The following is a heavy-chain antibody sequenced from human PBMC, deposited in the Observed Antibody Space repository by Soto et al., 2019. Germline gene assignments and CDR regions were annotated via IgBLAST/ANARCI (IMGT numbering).Heavy chain of an antibody. CDR1: GFIFSNSA. Sequence: GGSLRLSCAGSGFIFSNSAFHWVRQAPGKGLEWVALISYDGNNKYYADSVKGRFTISRDNSKNTLYLQMHSLRADDTAVYYCAREVASYDRSGFFDYWGQGA. V-gene: IGHV3-30-3*01. CDR2: ISYDGNNK. D-gene: IGHD3-22*01. J-gene: IGHJ4*02. CDR3: AREVASYDRSGFFDY.